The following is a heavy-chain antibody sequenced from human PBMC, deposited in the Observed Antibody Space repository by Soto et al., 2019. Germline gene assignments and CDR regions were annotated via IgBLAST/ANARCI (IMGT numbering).Heavy chain of an antibody. V-gene: IGHV4-31*03. CDR2: IDSNGSS. D-gene: IGHD3-3*01. Sequence: PSETLSLTCTVSGAYVTATGNYWSWIRLHPAKGLGGIGYIDSNGSSYYSPSLKSRLSLSIDTSKNEFSLKLTSVTAADTAIYYCARVQRFCPARWGQGTLVTVS. J-gene: IGHJ4*02. CDR1: GAYVTATGNY. CDR3: ARVQRFCPAR.